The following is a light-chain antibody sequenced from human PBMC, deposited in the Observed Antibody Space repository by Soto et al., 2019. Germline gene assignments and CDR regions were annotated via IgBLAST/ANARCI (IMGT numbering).Light chain of an antibody. CDR3: QQRSNWYT. CDR1: QSISSF. CDR2: DAS. V-gene: IGKV3-11*01. J-gene: IGKJ2*01. Sequence: EIVLTQSPATLSLSPGERATLSCRASQSISSFLTWYQHKPGQAPRLLIYDASKRATAIPARFSGSGSGTDFTLTISSLELEYFGVYYCQQRSNWYTFGPGTKLEIK.